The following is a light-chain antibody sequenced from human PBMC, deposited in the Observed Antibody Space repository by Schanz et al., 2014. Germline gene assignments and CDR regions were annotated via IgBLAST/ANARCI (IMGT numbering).Light chain of an antibody. Sequence: DIQMTQSPSTLSASVGDRVIITCRASQSISNWLAWYQQKPGKAPKLLIYTTSNLESGVPSRFSGSGSGTEFTLTISGLQPEDFATYYCQQYNNYWTFGPGTKL. J-gene: IGKJ2*01. CDR3: QQYNNYWT. V-gene: IGKV1-5*03. CDR2: TTS. CDR1: QSISNW.